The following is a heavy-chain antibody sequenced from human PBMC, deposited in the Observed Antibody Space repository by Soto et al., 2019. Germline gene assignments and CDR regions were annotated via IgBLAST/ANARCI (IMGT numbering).Heavy chain of an antibody. CDR2: ISGSGDST. J-gene: IGHJ2*01. CDR3: VETPYSSVWSDWSLDL. CDR1: GFTFSSYA. V-gene: IGHV3-23*01. D-gene: IGHD6-19*01. Sequence: EVPLLESGGGLVQPGGSLRLSCAASGFTFSSYAMSWVRQAPGKGLEWVSAISGSGDSTYYADSVKGRFTISRDNSTNKLFLQMNSLRAEDTAVCYRVETPYSSVWSDWSLDLWGRGTLVTVSS.